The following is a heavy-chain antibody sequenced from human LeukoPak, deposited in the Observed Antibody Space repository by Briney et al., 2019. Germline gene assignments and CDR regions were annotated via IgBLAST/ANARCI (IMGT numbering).Heavy chain of an antibody. J-gene: IGHJ2*01. Sequence: SQTLSLTCAISGDSVSSNSAAWNWIRQFPSRGLEWLGRTYYRSKWYNDYAVSVKSRITINPDISKNQFSLQLNSVTPEDTAVYYCARDRGNPFRYFDLWGRGTLVTVSS. V-gene: IGHV6-1*01. CDR1: GDSVSSNSAA. CDR3: ARDRGNPFRYFDL. CDR2: TYYRSKWYN.